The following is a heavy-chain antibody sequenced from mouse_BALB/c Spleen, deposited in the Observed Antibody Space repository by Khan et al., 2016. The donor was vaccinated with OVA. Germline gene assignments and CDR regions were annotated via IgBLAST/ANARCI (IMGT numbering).Heavy chain of an antibody. V-gene: IGHV5-6*01. Sequence: EVELVESGGDLVKPGGSLKLSCAASGFTFSSYSMSWVRQTPDKRLEWVATISNGGDYTYYPDSVKGRFTISRDNAKNTLYLQMSSLKSEDTAMCYCASHLTGSFAYWGQGTLVTVSA. CDR3: ASHLTGSFAY. CDR2: ISNGGDYT. CDR1: GFTFSSYS. D-gene: IGHD4-1*01. J-gene: IGHJ3*01.